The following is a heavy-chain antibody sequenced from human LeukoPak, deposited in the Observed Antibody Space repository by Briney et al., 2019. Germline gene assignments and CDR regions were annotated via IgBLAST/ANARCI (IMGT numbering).Heavy chain of an antibody. CDR2: INHSGST. CDR1: GGSFSGYY. V-gene: IGHV4-34*01. D-gene: IGHD2-21*01. J-gene: IGHJ6*02. Sequence: KPSETLSRTCAVYGGSFSGYYWSRIRQPPGKGLEWIGEINHSGSTNYNPSLKSRVTISVDTSKNQFSLKLSSVTAADTAVYYCACPIVAGGMDVWGQGTTVTVFS. CDR3: ACPIVAGGMDV.